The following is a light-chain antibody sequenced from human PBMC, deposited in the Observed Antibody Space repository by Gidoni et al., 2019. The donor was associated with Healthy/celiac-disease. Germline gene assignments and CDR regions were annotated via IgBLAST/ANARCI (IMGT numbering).Light chain of an antibody. CDR1: SSNIGSNY. Sequence: QSVLTQPPSASGTPGQRVTISCSGSSSNIGSNYVYWYQQHPGTAPKLLIYRNNQRPSGVPDRFSGSKSGTSAALAISGLRSEDEDDYYCAAWDDSLSGWVFGGGTKLTVL. CDR3: AAWDDSLSGWV. J-gene: IGLJ3*02. V-gene: IGLV1-47*01. CDR2: RNN.